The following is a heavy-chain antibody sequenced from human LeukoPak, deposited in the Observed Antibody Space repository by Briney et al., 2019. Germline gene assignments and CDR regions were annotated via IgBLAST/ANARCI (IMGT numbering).Heavy chain of an antibody. J-gene: IGHJ3*02. CDR3: ATNRVGTYDRPFDI. V-gene: IGHV4-31*03. D-gene: IGHD5-12*01. CDR2: IYYSGST. Sequence: SETLSLTCTVSGGSISSGGYYWSWIRQHPGKGLEWIGYIYYSGSTYYNPSLKSRVTISVDTSKNQFSLKLSSVTAADTAVYFCATNRVGTYDRPFDIWGQGTMVTVSS. CDR1: GGSISSGGYY.